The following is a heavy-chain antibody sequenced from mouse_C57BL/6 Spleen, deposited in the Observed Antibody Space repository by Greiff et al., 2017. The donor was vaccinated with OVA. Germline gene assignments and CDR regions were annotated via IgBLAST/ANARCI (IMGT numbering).Heavy chain of an antibody. D-gene: IGHD2-5*01. Sequence: EVQVVESGGDLVKPGGSLKLSCAASGFTFSSYGMSWVRQTPDKRLEWVATISSGGSYTYYPDSVKGRFTISRDNAKNTLYLQMSSLKSEDTAMYYCARDYSNYHNVWGTGTTVTVSS. CDR2: ISSGGSYT. J-gene: IGHJ1*03. CDR1: GFTFSSYG. CDR3: ARDYSNYHNV. V-gene: IGHV5-6*01.